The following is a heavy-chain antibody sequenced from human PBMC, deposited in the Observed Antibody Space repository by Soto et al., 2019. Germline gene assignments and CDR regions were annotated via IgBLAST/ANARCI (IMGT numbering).Heavy chain of an antibody. Sequence: PGGSLRLSCSFTFSVYSMSWVRQAPGKGLEWVASISSGGSYIKYADSVKGRFTISRDNAKNSVSLQMNSLRVDDTAVYFCTRDQGGSYDSWFDPWGQGTLVTVSS. J-gene: IGHJ5*02. CDR3: TRDQGGSYDSWFDP. V-gene: IGHV3-21*01. CDR1: FTFSVYS. CDR2: ISSGGSYI. D-gene: IGHD1-26*01.